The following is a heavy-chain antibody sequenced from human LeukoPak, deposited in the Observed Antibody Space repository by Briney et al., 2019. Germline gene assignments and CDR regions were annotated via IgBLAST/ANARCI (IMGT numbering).Heavy chain of an antibody. D-gene: IGHD6-13*01. CDR2: IYSGGST. J-gene: IGHJ4*02. CDR1: GFTVSSNY. CDR3: AGHSSSPVWRY. Sequence: PGGSLRLSCAASGFTVSSNYMSWVRQAPGKGLEWVSVIYSGGSTYYADSVKGRFTISRDNSKNTLYLQMNSLRAEDTAVYYCAGHSSSPVWRYWGQGTLVTVSS. V-gene: IGHV3-66*04.